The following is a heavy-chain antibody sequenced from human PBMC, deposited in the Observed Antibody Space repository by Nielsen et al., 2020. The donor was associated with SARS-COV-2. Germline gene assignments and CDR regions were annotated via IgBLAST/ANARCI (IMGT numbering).Heavy chain of an antibody. CDR3: ARENWNYVGWFDP. CDR2: INPNSGGT. CDR1: GYTFTGYY. Sequence: ASVKVSCMASGYTFTGYYMHWVRQAPGQGLEWMGWINPNSGGTNYAQKFQGWVTMTRDTSISTAYMELSRLRSDDTAVYYCARENWNYVGWFDPWGQGTLVTVSS. D-gene: IGHD1-7*01. V-gene: IGHV1-2*04. J-gene: IGHJ5*02.